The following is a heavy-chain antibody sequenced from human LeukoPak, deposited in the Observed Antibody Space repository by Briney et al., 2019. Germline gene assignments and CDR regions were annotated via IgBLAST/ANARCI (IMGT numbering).Heavy chain of an antibody. Sequence: ASVKVPCKASGYTFTSYDINWVRQAPGQGLEWMGWMNPTSGNTGYAQKVQGRVTMTRDASIATAYMELSSLTSEDTALYYCTRMRGYTYAYSYLDLWGRGTPVTVSS. V-gene: IGHV1-8*01. D-gene: IGHD5-18*01. CDR1: GYTFTSYD. J-gene: IGHJ2*01. CDR2: MNPTSGNT. CDR3: TRMRGYTYAYSYLDL.